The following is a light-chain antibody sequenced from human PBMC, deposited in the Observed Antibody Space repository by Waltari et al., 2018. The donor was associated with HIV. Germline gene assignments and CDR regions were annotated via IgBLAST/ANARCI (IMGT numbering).Light chain of an antibody. J-gene: IGLJ2*01. V-gene: IGLV2-11*01. CDR1: ISDVGGYNS. Sequence: QSALTQPRSVSGSPGQSVTMSCSGTISDVGGYNSVSWYQHQPGKAHKRMIYDVNQLPSGVPDRFYGFNSGNTASLTTSGLQAQDAADYSCCSYAGSSCYVVLGAGTKLTVL. CDR2: DVN. CDR3: CSYAGSSCYVV.